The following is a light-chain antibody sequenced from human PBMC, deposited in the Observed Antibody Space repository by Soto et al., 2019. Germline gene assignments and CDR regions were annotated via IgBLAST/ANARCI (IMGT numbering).Light chain of an antibody. Sequence: ESVLTQSPGTLSLSPGERATLSCRASQSVSSNNLAWDHQKPGQTPRLLIYGASSRATGIPDRFSGSGSGTDFTLTISRLEPEDFAVYYCPQYDNSITFGQGTRREIE. CDR2: GAS. J-gene: IGKJ5*01. CDR3: PQYDNSIT. V-gene: IGKV3-20*01. CDR1: QSVSSNN.